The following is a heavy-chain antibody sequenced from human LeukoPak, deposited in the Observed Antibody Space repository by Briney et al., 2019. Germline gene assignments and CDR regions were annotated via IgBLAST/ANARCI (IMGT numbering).Heavy chain of an antibody. CDR3: VRDELRTTYRFSWDP. V-gene: IGHV4-4*07. CDR1: GGSICFYF. D-gene: IGHD3-16*02. Sequence: SETLSLTCTVSGGSICFYFWSWIRQSAGKGLEWIGRINGNGVTNYNPSLKSRVTTSVDTSKSQFSLNLRSVTAADTSVYYCVRDELRTTYRFSWDPWGQGILVTV. J-gene: IGHJ5*02. CDR2: INGNGVT.